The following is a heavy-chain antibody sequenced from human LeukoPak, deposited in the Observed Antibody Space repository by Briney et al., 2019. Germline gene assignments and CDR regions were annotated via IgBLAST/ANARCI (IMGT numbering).Heavy chain of an antibody. CDR3: AIPRYSRSYYRFDL. CDR2: IYPGDSDT. CDR1: GYSFTSYW. J-gene: IGHJ4*02. V-gene: IGHV5-51*01. Sequence: GESLKISCKGSGYSFTSYWIGWVRQLPGGGLEWMGIIYPGDSDTRYSASFQGQVTISADKSISTAYLQWSSLQASDAAMYYCAIPRYSRSYYRFDLWGQGTLVTVSS. D-gene: IGHD1-26*01.